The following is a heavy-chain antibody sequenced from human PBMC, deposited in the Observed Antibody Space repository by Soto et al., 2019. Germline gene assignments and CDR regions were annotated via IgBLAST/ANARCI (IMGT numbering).Heavy chain of an antibody. J-gene: IGHJ6*02. CDR2: ISSSSSYI. V-gene: IGHV3-21*01. CDR3: ARDGLSVAGKTYYYHGMDV. D-gene: IGHD6-19*01. CDR1: GFTFSSYS. Sequence: KTGGSLRLSCAASGFTFSSYSMNWVRQAPGKGLEWVSSISSSSSYIYYADSVKGRFTISRDNAKNSLYLQMNSLRAEDTAVYYCARDGLSVAGKTYYYHGMDVWGQGTTVTVSS.